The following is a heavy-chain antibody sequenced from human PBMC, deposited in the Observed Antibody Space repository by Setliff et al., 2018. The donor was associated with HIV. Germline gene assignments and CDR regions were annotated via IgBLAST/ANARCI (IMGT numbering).Heavy chain of an antibody. CDR3: ATEGGHDFWSGGYWYFDV. CDR1: GFTFRQAW. V-gene: IGHV3-15*01. Sequence: PGGSLRLSCAVSGFTFRQAWMSWVRQAPGKGLEWVGRIKSKTDGGATGYAAPVEGRFTISRDDSKKMVYLQMNRLKTEDTAMYYCATEGGHDFWSGGYWYFDVWGKGTTVTVSS. CDR2: IKSKTDGGAT. D-gene: IGHD3-3*01. J-gene: IGHJ6*04.